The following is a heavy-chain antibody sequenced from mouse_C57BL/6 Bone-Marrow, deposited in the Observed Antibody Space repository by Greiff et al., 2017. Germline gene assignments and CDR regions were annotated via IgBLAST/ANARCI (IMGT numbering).Heavy chain of an antibody. V-gene: IGHV8-12*01. CDR2: TYWDDDK. CDR1: GFSLSTSGMG. D-gene: IGHD1-1*01. CDR3: ARRARGYYGSSYWYFDV. Sequence: QVTLKECGPGILQSSQTLSLTCSFSGFSLSTSGMGVSWIRQPPGQGLEWLAHTYWDDDKRYNPSLKSRLTTSKDTSRNQVFLKITSVDTVDTATYYCARRARGYYGSSYWYFDVWGTGTTVTVSS. J-gene: IGHJ1*03.